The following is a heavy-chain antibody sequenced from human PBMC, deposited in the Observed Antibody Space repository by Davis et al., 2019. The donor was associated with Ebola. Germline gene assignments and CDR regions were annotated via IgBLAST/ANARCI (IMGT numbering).Heavy chain of an antibody. CDR3: AKPQYSSSWYYFDY. D-gene: IGHD6-13*01. Sequence: GESLKISCAASGFTSSSYAMSWVRQAPGKGLEWVSAISGSGGSTYYADSVKGRFTISRDNSKNTLYLQMNSLRAEDTAVYYCAKPQYSSSWYYFDYWGQGTLVTVSS. V-gene: IGHV3-23*01. CDR1: GFTSSSYA. CDR2: ISGSGGST. J-gene: IGHJ4*02.